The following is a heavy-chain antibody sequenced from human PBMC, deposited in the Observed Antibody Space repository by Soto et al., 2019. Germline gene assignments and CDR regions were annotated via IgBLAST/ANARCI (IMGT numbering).Heavy chain of an antibody. D-gene: IGHD2-2*01. CDR3: ARGRGNCVVTTCYLPFDS. CDR1: GFTVSSKY. J-gene: IGHJ4*02. Sequence: EVQLVETGGGLIQPGGSLMLSCAASGFTVSSKYMSWLRQAPGKGLEWVSIIYSDGNTYYADSVKGGFTISRDNSKNTLNLQMNSLRAEDTAVYFCARGRGNCVVTTCYLPFDSWGQGTLVTVSS. V-gene: IGHV3-53*02. CDR2: IYSDGNT.